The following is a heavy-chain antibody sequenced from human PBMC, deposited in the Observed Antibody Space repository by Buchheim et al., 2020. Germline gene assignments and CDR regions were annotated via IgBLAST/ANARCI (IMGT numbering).Heavy chain of an antibody. CDR1: GFSLSTNRMC. V-gene: IGHV2-70*15. CDR3: ARSPTDYFCQYGMDV. CDR2: IDWDEDE. J-gene: IGHJ6*02. D-gene: IGHD3-16*01. Sequence: QVTLRESGPALVKPTQTLTLTCSFSGFSLSTNRMCVSWMRQPPGKALEWLARIDWDEDEYYSASLRARLTISKDTSRNQVVLTLTNVGPADTGTYYCARSPTDYFCQYGMDVWGQGTT.